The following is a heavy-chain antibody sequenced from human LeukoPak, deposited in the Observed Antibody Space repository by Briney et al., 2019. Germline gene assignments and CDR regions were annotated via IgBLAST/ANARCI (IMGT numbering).Heavy chain of an antibody. CDR3: AREWFGELPFDY. V-gene: IGHV1-69*04. CDR2: IIPILGIA. Sequence: SVKVSCKASGGTFSSYAISWVRQAPGQGLEWMGRIIPILGIANYAQKFQGRVTITADKSTSTAYMELSSLRSEDTAVYYCAREWFGELPFDYWGQGTLVTVSS. CDR1: GGTFSSYA. J-gene: IGHJ4*02. D-gene: IGHD3-10*01.